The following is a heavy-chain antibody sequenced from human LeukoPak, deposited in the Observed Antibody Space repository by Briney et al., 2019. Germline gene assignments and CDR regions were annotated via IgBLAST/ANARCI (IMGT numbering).Heavy chain of an antibody. V-gene: IGHV4-4*07. D-gene: IGHD3-10*01. CDR1: GGSISSYY. CDR3: ARDSGTTGEVKFDP. J-gene: IGHJ5*02. CDR2: IYSSGST. Sequence: SETLSLTCTVSGGSISSYYWSWIRHPAGKGLEWIGRIYSSGSTDYNPSLKSRVTMSVDTSKNKFSLKLSSVTAADTAVYYCARDSGTTGEVKFDPWGQGTLVTVSS.